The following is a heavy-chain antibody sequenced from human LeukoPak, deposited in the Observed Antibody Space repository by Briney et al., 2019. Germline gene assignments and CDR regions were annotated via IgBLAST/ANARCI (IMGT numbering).Heavy chain of an antibody. J-gene: IGHJ4*02. V-gene: IGHV3-23*01. CDR3: AKSTSTTSCRHFDY. D-gene: IGHD2-2*01. CDR2: ISVSGDIT. Sequence: GGSLRLSCAASGFTFSTYAMSWVRQAPGKGLEWVSVISVSGDITYSADSVKGRFTISRDNSKNTLYLRMNSLRAEDTAVYYCAKSTSTTSCRHFDYWGQGALVTVSS. CDR1: GFTFSTYA.